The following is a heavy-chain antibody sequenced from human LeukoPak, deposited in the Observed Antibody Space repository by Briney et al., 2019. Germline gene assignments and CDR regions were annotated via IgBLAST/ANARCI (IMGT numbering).Heavy chain of an antibody. D-gene: IGHD3-22*01. CDR3: ATNYYDSSGYYSGIDY. J-gene: IGHJ4*02. CDR1: GFTFSSYA. V-gene: IGHV3-23*01. CDR2: ISGSGGST. Sequence: GGSLRLSCAASGFTFSSYAMSWVRQAPGKGLEWVSAISGSGGSTYYADSVKGRFTISRDNSKNTLYLQMNSLRAEDTAVYYCATNYYDSSGYYSGIDYWGQGTLVTVSS.